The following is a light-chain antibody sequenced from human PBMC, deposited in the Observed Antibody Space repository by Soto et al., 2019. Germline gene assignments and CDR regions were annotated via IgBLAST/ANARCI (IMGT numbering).Light chain of an antibody. J-gene: IGKJ1*01. CDR3: QQRSNWPPWT. CDR1: QDVSSSY. Sequence: EIVLTQSPGTLSLSPGERATLSCRASQDVSSSYLAWYQQKLGQAPRLLMYGTSNRATDIPARFSGSGSGTDFTLTISSLEPEDFAVYYCQQRSNWPPWTFGQGTKVDIK. V-gene: IGKV3D-20*02. CDR2: GTS.